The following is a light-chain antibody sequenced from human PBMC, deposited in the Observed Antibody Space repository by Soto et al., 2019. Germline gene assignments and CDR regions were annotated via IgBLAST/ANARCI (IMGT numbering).Light chain of an antibody. Sequence: EIVLTQSPGTLSLSPGERATLSCRASQNIDNSFLAWYQQKPGQAPRFLFYVSSTRATGIPARFSDSGSGTDFTLSISSVEPEDFAVYYCQQYSTSPWTFGQGTKVEIK. CDR1: QNIDNSF. V-gene: IGKV3-20*01. CDR3: QQYSTSPWT. CDR2: VSS. J-gene: IGKJ1*01.